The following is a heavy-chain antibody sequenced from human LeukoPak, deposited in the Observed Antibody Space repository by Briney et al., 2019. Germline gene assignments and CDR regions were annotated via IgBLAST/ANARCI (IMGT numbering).Heavy chain of an antibody. V-gene: IGHV4-4*07. CDR2: IHTSGST. Sequence: SETLSLTCTVSGGSLSNYHWSWIRQPAGKGLGWIGQIHTSGSTNYNPPLKSRVTMSIDTTEDQVSLTIRSVTAADTAFYYCARRDISSGWSFDYWGQGTLVTVSS. CDR1: GGSLSNYH. J-gene: IGHJ4*02. CDR3: ARRDISSGWSFDY. D-gene: IGHD6-19*01.